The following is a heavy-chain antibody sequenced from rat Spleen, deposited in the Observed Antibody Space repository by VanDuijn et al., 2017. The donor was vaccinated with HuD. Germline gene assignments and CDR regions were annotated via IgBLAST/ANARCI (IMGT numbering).Heavy chain of an antibody. J-gene: IGHJ2*01. D-gene: IGHD1-7*01. Sequence: EVQLVESGGGLVEPGRSLKLSCAASGFTFSNYVMDWVRQAPKKGLEWVASISTGGGNTYSPDSVKGRFTISRDNAKSTLFLQMNSLRSEDTATYYCAASYHGGGYFDYWGQGVMVTVSS. CDR3: AASYHGGGYFDY. V-gene: IGHV5-25*01. CDR2: ISTGGGNT. CDR1: GFTFSNYV.